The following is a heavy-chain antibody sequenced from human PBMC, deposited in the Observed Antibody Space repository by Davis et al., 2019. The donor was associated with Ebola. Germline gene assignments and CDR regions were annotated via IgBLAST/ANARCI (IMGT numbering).Heavy chain of an antibody. CDR3: AKSGLSFGVVKYHYGMDV. Sequence: GESLKISCAVSGLTVSSNYMSWVRQAPGKGLEWVSVIYSGGSTYYADSVKGRFTISRDNSKKTLYLQMNSLRAEDTAVYYCAKSGLSFGVVKYHYGMDVWGKGTTVTVSS. V-gene: IGHV3-53*01. CDR1: GLTVSSNY. CDR2: IYSGGST. J-gene: IGHJ6*04. D-gene: IGHD3-3*01.